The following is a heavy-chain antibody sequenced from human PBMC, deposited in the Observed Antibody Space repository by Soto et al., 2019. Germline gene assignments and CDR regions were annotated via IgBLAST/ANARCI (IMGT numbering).Heavy chain of an antibody. CDR2: ISAYNGNT. CDR1: GYTFISYG. V-gene: IGHV1-18*01. CDR3: ARDLTASS. Sequence: QVHLVQSGAEVKKPGAAVKVSCKASGYTFISYGFNWVRQAPGQGLEWMGWISAYNGNTKYAQKLQGRVTMTTDTSTTTAYMVLRSLRSDDTAVYYCARDLTASSWGQGTLVIVSS. J-gene: IGHJ5*02. D-gene: IGHD2-21*02.